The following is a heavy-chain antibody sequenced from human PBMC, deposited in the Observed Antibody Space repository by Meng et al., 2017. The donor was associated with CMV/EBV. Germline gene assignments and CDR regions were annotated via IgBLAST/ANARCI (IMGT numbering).Heavy chain of an antibody. D-gene: IGHD5-12*01. Sequence: SETLSLTCTVSGGSISSSSYYWGWIRQPPGKGLEWIGSIYYSGSTYYNPSLKSRVTISVDTYKNQFSLKLSSVTAADTAVYYCARISYSGYSYYYYYYGMDVWGQGTTVTVSS. J-gene: IGHJ6*02. CDR2: IYYSGST. V-gene: IGHV4-39*07. CDR1: GGSISSSSYY. CDR3: ARISYSGYSYYYYYYGMDV.